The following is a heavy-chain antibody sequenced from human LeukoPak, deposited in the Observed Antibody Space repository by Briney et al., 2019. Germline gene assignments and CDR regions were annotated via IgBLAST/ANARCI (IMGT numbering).Heavy chain of an antibody. CDR2: IYYSGST. CDR3: ARHKYGLKGSFDI. V-gene: IGHV4-39*01. CDR1: GSSISTDSYY. D-gene: IGHD4-17*01. J-gene: IGHJ3*02. Sequence: SETLSLTCTVSGSSISTDSYYWGWIRQPPGEGLEWIGSIYYSGSTYYNPSLKSRITISVDTSKNQFSLKLSSVTAADTAVYYCARHKYGLKGSFDIWGQGTMVTVSS.